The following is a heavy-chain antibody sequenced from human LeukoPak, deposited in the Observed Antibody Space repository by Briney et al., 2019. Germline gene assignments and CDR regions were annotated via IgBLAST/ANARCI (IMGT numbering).Heavy chain of an antibody. D-gene: IGHD3-16*01. CDR3: ARGGRGVMRAFDI. V-gene: IGHV4-34*01. Sequence: SETLSLTCAVYGGSFSGYYWSWIRQPPGKGLEWIGEINHSGSTNYNPSLKSRVTMSLDTSKNQFSLKLSSVTDADTAVYYCARGGRGVMRAFDIWGQGTMVTVSS. CDR1: GGSFSGYY. J-gene: IGHJ3*02. CDR2: INHSGST.